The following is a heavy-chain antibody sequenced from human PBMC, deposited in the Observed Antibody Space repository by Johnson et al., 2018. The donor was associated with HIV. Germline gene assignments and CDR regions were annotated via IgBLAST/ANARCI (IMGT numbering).Heavy chain of an antibody. V-gene: IGHV3-64*01. Sequence: VQLVESGGGLVQPGGSLRLSCAASGFTFSTYAMHWVRQAPGKGLEYVSGISGNGGTTYYANSVKGRFTISRDNSKNSLYLQMNSLRAEDTAVYYCAVLWFGDLWAFDIWGQGTKVTVSS. J-gene: IGHJ3*02. CDR3: AVLWFGDLWAFDI. CDR2: ISGNGGTT. D-gene: IGHD3-10*01. CDR1: GFTFSTYA.